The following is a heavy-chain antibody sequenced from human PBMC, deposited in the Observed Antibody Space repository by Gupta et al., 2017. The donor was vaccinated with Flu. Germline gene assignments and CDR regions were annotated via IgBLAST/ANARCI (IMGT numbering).Heavy chain of an antibody. CDR3: ARRGTYYFDF. V-gene: IGHV4-31*03. CDR1: GGSVNVFSYF. D-gene: IGHD1-7*01. J-gene: IGHJ4*02. CDR2: VHSSGNT. Sequence: QLREPGPRLLKPSQTLSLTCSVSGGSVNVFSYFWSWIRQHPEKGLEWIGYVHSSGNTYYNPSLRSRLMMSIDTSKNEFSLEVTSVTAADTAMYYCARRGTYYFDFWGQGALVTVSS.